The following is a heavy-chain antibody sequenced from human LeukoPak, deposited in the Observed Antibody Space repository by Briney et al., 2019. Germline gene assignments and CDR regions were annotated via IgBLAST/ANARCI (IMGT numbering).Heavy chain of an antibody. V-gene: IGHV4-34*01. Sequence: SETLSLTCAVYGGSFSGYYWSWIRQPPGKGLEWIGEINHSGSTNYNPSLKSRVTLSVDTSKNQFSLKLSSVNAADTAVFYCARRVWGSYRYTDFDYWGQGALVTVSS. CDR3: ARRVWGSYRYTDFDY. D-gene: IGHD3-16*02. CDR1: GGSFSGYY. CDR2: INHSGST. J-gene: IGHJ4*02.